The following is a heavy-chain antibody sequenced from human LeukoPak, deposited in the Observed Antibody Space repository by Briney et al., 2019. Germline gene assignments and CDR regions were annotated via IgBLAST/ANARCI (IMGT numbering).Heavy chain of an antibody. CDR3: ARWHRGSYDY. J-gene: IGHJ4*02. Sequence: SETLSLTCTVSGGSISSGGYYWSWIRQHPGKGLEWIGYIYYSGSTYYNPSLKSRVTISVDTSKNQFSLKLSSVTAADTAVYYCARWHRGSYDYWGQGTLVTVSS. CDR2: IYYSGST. V-gene: IGHV4-31*03. CDR1: GGSISSGGYY. D-gene: IGHD1-26*01.